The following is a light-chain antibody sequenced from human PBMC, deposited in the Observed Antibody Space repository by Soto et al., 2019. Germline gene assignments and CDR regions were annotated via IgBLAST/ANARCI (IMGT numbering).Light chain of an antibody. Sequence: EIVLTQSPGTLSLSPGERATLSCRASQSVSSSYLAWYQQKPGQAPRLLIYGASSRATGIPDRFSGSGSGTDFTLTISGLEPEDFAVYDCQQYGSSSLTFGGGTKVEIK. V-gene: IGKV3-20*01. CDR1: QSVSSSY. J-gene: IGKJ4*01. CDR2: GAS. CDR3: QQYGSSSLT.